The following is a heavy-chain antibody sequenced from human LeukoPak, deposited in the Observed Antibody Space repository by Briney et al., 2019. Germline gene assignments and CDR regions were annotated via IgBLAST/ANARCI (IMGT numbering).Heavy chain of an antibody. CDR2: INPSGNTF. V-gene: IGHV3-48*03. J-gene: IGHJ4*02. CDR3: ARGRIYIDY. D-gene: IGHD2-15*01. Sequence: PGGSLRLSCAASGFTFSSYEVHWVRQAPGKGLEWVSYINPSGNTFYYADSVKGRFTISRDNAKNSLYLQMNSLRAEDTAVYYCARGRIYIDYWGQGTLVTVS. CDR1: GFTFSSYE.